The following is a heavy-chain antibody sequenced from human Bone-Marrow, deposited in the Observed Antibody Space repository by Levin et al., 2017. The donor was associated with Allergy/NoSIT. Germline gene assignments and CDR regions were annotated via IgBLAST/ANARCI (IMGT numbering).Heavy chain of an antibody. J-gene: IGHJ5*02. D-gene: IGHD3-3*01. CDR2: INPNSGGT. Sequence: ASVKVSCKASGYTFTGYYMHWVRQAPGQGLEWMGRINPNSGGTNYAQKFQGRVTMTRDTSISTAYMELSRLRSDDTAVYYCARVSPFFGVVISHGWFDPWGQGTLVTVSS. CDR1: GYTFTGYY. V-gene: IGHV1-2*06. CDR3: ARVSPFFGVVISHGWFDP.